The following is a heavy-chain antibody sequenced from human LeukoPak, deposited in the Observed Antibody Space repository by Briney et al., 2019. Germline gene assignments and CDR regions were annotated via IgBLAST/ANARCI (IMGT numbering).Heavy chain of an antibody. Sequence: SVKVSCKASGGTFSSYAISWVRQAPGQGLEWMGGIIPIFGTANYAQKFQGRVTITADESTSTAYMGLSSLRSEDTAVYYCARSRKGIAAADPYYYYGMDVWGQGTTVTVSS. J-gene: IGHJ6*02. CDR1: GGTFSSYA. CDR2: IIPIFGTA. V-gene: IGHV1-69*13. CDR3: ARSRKGIAAADPYYYYGMDV. D-gene: IGHD6-13*01.